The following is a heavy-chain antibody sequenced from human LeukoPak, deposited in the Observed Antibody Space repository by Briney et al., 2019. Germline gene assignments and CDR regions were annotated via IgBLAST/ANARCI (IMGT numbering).Heavy chain of an antibody. V-gene: IGHV3-23*01. D-gene: IGHD3-10*01. Sequence: PGGSLRLSCAASGFTFSSSAMSWVRLAPGKGLGWVSTIDDSGKTTYYGDSVKGRFTISRDNSKNTLYLQLTSLRVEDTAVYYCAKAYPTARGVNFDYWGQGTLVTVS. CDR1: GFTFSSSA. CDR3: AKAYPTARGVNFDY. J-gene: IGHJ4*02. CDR2: IDDSGKTT.